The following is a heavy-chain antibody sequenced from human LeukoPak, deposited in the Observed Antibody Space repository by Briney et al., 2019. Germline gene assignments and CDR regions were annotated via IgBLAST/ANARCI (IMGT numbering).Heavy chain of an antibody. J-gene: IGHJ4*02. CDR1: GFTFSSYG. CDR2: IWYDGSNK. V-gene: IGHV3-33*01. Sequence: GGSLRLSCAASGFTFSSYGMHWVRQAPGKGLEWVAVIWYDGSNKYYADSVKGRFTISRDSSKNTLYLQMNSLRAEDTAVYYCARDGRISYYDSSGPFDYWGQGTLVTVSS. D-gene: IGHD3-22*01. CDR3: ARDGRISYYDSSGPFDY.